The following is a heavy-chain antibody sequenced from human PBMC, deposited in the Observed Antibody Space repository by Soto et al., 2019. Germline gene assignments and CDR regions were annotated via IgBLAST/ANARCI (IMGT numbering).Heavy chain of an antibody. D-gene: IGHD3-16*01. J-gene: IGHJ3*02. CDR1: GFTFSSYA. CDR2: ISGSGGST. Sequence: XGSLGLSCAASGFTFSSYAMSGVRQAPGKGLEWVSAISGSGGSTYYADSVKGRFTISRDNSKNTLYLQMNSLRAEDTAVYYCAKWGRWLQDDAFDIWGQGTMVTVSS. CDR3: AKWGRWLQDDAFDI. V-gene: IGHV3-23*01.